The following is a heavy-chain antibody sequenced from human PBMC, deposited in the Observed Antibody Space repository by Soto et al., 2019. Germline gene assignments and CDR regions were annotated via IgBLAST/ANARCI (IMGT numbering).Heavy chain of an antibody. CDR3: AKGRSGWYGRDYYYYGMDV. J-gene: IGHJ6*02. CDR2: ISGSGGST. Sequence: GGSLRLSCAASGFTFSSYAMSWVRQAPGKGLEWVSAISGSGGSTYYADSVKGRFTISRDNSKNTLYLQMNSLRAEDTAVYYCAKGRSGWYGRDYYYYGMDVWGQGTTVTVSS. V-gene: IGHV3-23*01. CDR1: GFTFSSYA. D-gene: IGHD6-19*01.